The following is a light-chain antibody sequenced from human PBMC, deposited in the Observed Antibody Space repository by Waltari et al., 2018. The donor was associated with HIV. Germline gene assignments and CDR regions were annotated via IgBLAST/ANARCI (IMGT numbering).Light chain of an antibody. CDR3: QTWATGIQV. V-gene: IGLV4-69*01. Sequence: QLVLTQSPSASASLGASVKLTCTLSSGHRSYAIAWHQQQPEKGPRYLMKLDSDGSHSKGDGIPDRFSGSSSWAERYLIISSLQSEDEADYYCQTWATGIQVFGGGTKLTVL. J-gene: IGLJ2*01. CDR2: LDSDGSH. CDR1: SGHRSYA.